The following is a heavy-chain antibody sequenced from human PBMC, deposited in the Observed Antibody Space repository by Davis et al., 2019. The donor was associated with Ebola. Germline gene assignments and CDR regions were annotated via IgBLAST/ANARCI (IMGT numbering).Heavy chain of an antibody. J-gene: IGHJ6*02. Sequence: PSETLSLTCNVSGDSFSTSSYYWDWIRQSPGKGLEWIGSLYYSGNTYYNPSLNSRVTIAIDTSKNQFSLRLTSVTDADTVVYYCARHRGGYKYYYGMDVWGQGTTVTVSS. D-gene: IGHD3-22*01. V-gene: IGHV4-39*01. CDR2: LYYSGNT. CDR1: GDSFSTSSYY. CDR3: ARHRGGYKYYYGMDV.